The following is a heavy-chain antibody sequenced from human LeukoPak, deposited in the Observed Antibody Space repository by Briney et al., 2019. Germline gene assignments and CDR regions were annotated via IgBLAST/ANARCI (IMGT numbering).Heavy chain of an antibody. CDR1: DFTFSSYA. V-gene: IGHV3-23*01. Sequence: GGSLRVSCAASDFTFSSYAMTWVRQAPGKGLEWVSTISASGGSTYYSDSVKGRFTISRDNSKNTLYLQMNSLRAEDTAVYYCAKRGHYYDSPPSPLFDPWGQGTLVTVSS. J-gene: IGHJ5*02. D-gene: IGHD3-22*01. CDR2: ISASGGST. CDR3: AKRGHYYDSPPSPLFDP.